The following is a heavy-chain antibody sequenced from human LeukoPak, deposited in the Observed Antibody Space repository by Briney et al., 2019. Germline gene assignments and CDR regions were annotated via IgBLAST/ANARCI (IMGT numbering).Heavy chain of an antibody. Sequence: PGGSLRLSCAASGFTFNYYWMHWVRQAPGKGLVWVSRIKSDGSSTSYAGSVKGRFTISRDNAKNTLYLQMNSPRAEDTAVYYCAKDLGITIFGVVIYDYFDYWGQGTLVTVSS. J-gene: IGHJ4*02. CDR1: GFTFNYYW. CDR2: IKSDGSST. CDR3: AKDLGITIFGVVIYDYFDY. V-gene: IGHV3-74*01. D-gene: IGHD3-3*01.